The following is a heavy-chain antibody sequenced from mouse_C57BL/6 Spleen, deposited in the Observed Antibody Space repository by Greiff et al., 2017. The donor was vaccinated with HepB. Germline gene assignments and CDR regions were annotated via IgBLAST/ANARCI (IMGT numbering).Heavy chain of an antibody. V-gene: IGHV1-55*01. CDR1: GYTFTSYW. CDR2: IYPGSGST. J-gene: IGHJ4*01. Sequence: QVHVKQSGAELVKPGASVKMSCKASGYTFTSYWITWVKQRPGQGLEWIGDIYPGSGSTNYNEKFKSKATLTVDTSSSTAYMQLSSLTSEDSAVYYCARVTVVDAMDYWGQGTSVTVSS. D-gene: IGHD1-1*01. CDR3: ARVTVVDAMDY.